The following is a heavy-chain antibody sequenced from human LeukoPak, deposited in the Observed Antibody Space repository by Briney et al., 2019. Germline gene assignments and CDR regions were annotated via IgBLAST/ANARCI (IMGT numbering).Heavy chain of an antibody. Sequence: GGSLRLSCAASGFTFSSYTMNWVRQAPGKGLEWVSSISSSSNFIYYADSLKGRFTISRDNAKNSLYLQMNSLRAEDTAVYYCASLRITMVRGGPRPGGLNYWGQGTLVTVSS. CDR2: ISSSSNFI. CDR3: ASLRITMVRGGPRPGGLNY. CDR1: GFTFSSYT. J-gene: IGHJ4*02. D-gene: IGHD3-10*01. V-gene: IGHV3-21*01.